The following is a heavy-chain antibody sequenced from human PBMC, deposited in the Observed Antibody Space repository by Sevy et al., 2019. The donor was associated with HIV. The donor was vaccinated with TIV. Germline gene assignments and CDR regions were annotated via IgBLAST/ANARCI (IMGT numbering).Heavy chain of an antibody. CDR2: ISSSGSTI. Sequence: GGSLRLSCAASGFTFNNYAMNWVRQAPGKGLEWVSYISSSGSTIYYADSVKGRFTISRDNAKNSLYLQMNSLRAEDTAVYYCARDRPRSERDYWGQGTLVTVSS. CDR3: ARDRPRSERDY. J-gene: IGHJ4*02. V-gene: IGHV3-48*03. CDR1: GFTFNNYA.